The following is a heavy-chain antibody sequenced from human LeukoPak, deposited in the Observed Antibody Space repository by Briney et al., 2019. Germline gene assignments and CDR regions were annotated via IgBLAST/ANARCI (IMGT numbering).Heavy chain of an antibody. Sequence: PGGSLRLSCAASGFTFSNAWMSWVRQAPGKGLEWVGRIKSKTDGGTTDYAAHVKGRFTISRDDSKNTLYLQMNSLKTEDTAVYYCTTDQSHRGYDPGYFDYWGQGTLVTVSS. CDR1: GFTFSNAW. J-gene: IGHJ4*02. CDR2: IKSKTDGGTT. CDR3: TTDQSHRGYDPGYFDY. D-gene: IGHD5-12*01. V-gene: IGHV3-15*01.